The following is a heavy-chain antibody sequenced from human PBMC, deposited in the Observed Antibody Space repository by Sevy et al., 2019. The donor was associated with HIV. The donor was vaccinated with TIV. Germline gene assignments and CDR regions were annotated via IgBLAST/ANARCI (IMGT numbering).Heavy chain of an antibody. D-gene: IGHD4-17*01. J-gene: IGHJ4*02. Sequence: ASVKDSCKASGYTFTSYGISWVRQAPGQGLELMGWISAYNGNTNYAQKLQGRVTMTTDTSTSTAYMELRSLRSDDTAVYYCARGLTTVVTPGNFDYWGQGTLVTVSS. CDR3: ARGLTTVVTPGNFDY. V-gene: IGHV1-18*01. CDR2: ISAYNGNT. CDR1: GYTFTSYG.